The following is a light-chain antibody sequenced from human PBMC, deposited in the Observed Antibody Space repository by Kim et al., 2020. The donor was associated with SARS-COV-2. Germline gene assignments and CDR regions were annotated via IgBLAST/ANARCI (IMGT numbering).Light chain of an antibody. CDR3: QHYHNWPPT. Sequence: SVSPGERATLSCRASQSVSSNLAWYQQKPGQAPRLLIYGASTRATGIPARFSGSGSGTEFTLTIGSLQSEDFAVYFCQHYHNWPPTFGQGTKLEI. V-gene: IGKV3-15*01. CDR2: GAS. J-gene: IGKJ2*01. CDR1: QSVSSN.